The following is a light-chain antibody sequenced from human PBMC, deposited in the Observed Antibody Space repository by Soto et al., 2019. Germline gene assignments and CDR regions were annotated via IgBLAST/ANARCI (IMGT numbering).Light chain of an antibody. J-gene: IGKJ1*01. Sequence: DIPMTQSPSTLSAFVGDRVSITCRASQNIYTYLAWYQQKPGRAPKLLIYKASTLESGVPSRFSGSGSGTEFTLTISSLQPDDFATYYCQQYNLGGTFGQGTKVEI. V-gene: IGKV1-5*03. CDR1: QNIYTY. CDR2: KAS. CDR3: QQYNLGGT.